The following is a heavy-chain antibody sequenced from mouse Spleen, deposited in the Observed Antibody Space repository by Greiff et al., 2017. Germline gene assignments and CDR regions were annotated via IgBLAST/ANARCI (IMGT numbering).Heavy chain of an antibody. CDR1: GYTFTTYP. D-gene: IGHD1-1*01. V-gene: IGHV1-47*01. CDR2: FHPYNDDT. J-gene: IGHJ1*01. CDR3: ARGYYGSSWGWYFDV. Sequence: QVQLQQSGAELVKPGASVKMSCKASGYTFTTYPIEWMKQNHGKSLEWIGNFHPYNDDTKYNEKFKGKATLTVEKSSSTVYLELSRLTSDDSAVYYCARGYYGSSWGWYFDVWGAGTTVTVSS.